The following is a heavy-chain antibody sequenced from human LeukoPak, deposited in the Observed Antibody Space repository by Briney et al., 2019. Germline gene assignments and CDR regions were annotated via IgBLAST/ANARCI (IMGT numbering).Heavy chain of an antibody. CDR3: AKGSCSADVCFYFYYMHV. D-gene: IGHD2-15*01. V-gene: IGHV3-23*01. CDR1: GFTFSTSD. J-gene: IGHJ6*03. CDR2: SRVDNGGA. Sequence: GGSLRLSCAASGFTFSTSDMTWVRQAPGKGLEWVASSRVDNGGAYYGDSVKGRFTISRDNSQNTLDLQMNGLRAEDTAIYYCAKGSCSADVCFYFYYMHVWGKGTTVTVSS.